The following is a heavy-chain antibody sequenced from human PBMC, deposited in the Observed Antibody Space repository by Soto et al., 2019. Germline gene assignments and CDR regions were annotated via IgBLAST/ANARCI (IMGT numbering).Heavy chain of an antibody. CDR3: ARDIAYDRSGYYSSR. V-gene: IGHV1-18*01. Sequence: ASVKVSCKASGYTFTSYGISWVRQAPGQGLEWMGWISAYNGNTNYAQKLQGRVTMTTDTSTSTAYMELRSLRSDDTAVYYCARDIAYDRSGYYSSRWGKGNMVNVSS. D-gene: IGHD3-22*01. CDR2: ISAYNGNT. CDR1: GYTFTSYG. J-gene: IGHJ4*02.